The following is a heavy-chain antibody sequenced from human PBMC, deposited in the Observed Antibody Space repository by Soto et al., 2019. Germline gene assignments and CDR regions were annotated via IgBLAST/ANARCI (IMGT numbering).Heavy chain of an antibody. CDR1: GGSISSGGYY. D-gene: IGHD2-8*01. Sequence: SETLSLTCTVSGGSISSGGYYWSWIRQHPGKGLEWIGYIYYSGSTYYNPSLKSRVTISVDTSKNQFSLKLSSVTAADTAVYYCARYCTNGVCYTNWFDPWGQGTLVTGSA. CDR3: ARYCTNGVCYTNWFDP. CDR2: IYYSGST. J-gene: IGHJ5*02. V-gene: IGHV4-31*03.